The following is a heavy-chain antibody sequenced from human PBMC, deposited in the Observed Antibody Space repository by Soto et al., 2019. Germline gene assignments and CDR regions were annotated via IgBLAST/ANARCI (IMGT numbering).Heavy chain of an antibody. CDR2: IYPGDSDT. J-gene: IGHJ4*02. Sequence: ESLKISCKGSGYSFTSYWIGWVRQMPGKGLEWMGIIYPGDSDTRYSPSFQGQVTISADKSISTAYLQWSSLKASDTAMYYCARQYCSGGSCYPFDYWGQGTLVTVSS. D-gene: IGHD2-15*01. CDR3: ARQYCSGGSCYPFDY. CDR1: GYSFTSYW. V-gene: IGHV5-51*01.